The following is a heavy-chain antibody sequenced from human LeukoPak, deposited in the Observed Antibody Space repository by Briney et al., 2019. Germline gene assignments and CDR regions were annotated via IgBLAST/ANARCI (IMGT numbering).Heavy chain of an antibody. CDR1: GGSVSTTTAY. V-gene: IGHV4-39*02. J-gene: IGHJ4*02. CDR2: VHYTGST. Sequence: SETLSLTCTVSGGSVSTTTAYWDWIRRPPGKGLEWIGSVHYTGSTYYNLSLKSRVTISVDTSENHFSLRLSSVTAADTAVYYCARVLRGKGSGSYYKRAPYFDYWGQGTLVTVSS. D-gene: IGHD3-10*01. CDR3: ARVLRGKGSGSYYKRAPYFDY.